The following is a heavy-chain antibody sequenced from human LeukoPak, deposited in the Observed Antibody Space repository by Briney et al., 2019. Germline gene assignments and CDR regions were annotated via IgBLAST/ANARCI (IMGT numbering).Heavy chain of an antibody. J-gene: IGHJ4*02. V-gene: IGHV3-30*04. CDR1: GFTFSSYA. D-gene: IGHD3-10*01. Sequence: GGSLRLSCAASGFTFSSYAMHWVRQAPGKGLEWVAVISYDGSNKYYADSVKGRFTISRDNSKNTLYLQMNSLRAEDTAVYYCARGLKYYYGSGSYYHFDYWGQGTLVTVSS. CDR2: ISYDGSNK. CDR3: ARGLKYYYGSGSYYHFDY.